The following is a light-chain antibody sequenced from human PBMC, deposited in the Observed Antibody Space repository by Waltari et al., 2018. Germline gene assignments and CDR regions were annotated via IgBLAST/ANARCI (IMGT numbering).Light chain of an antibody. CDR3: QQSYSTPYT. CDR2: APT. CDR1: QSIASY. Sequence: DIQMTQSPSSLSASVGDRVTITCRASQSIASYLNWYQKKPGEAPKVLIFAPTSLQSGGPTRFSGSGSGTEFTLTVTSLQPEDFATYYCQQSYSTPYTFGQGTNLDIK. J-gene: IGKJ2*01. V-gene: IGKV1-39*01.